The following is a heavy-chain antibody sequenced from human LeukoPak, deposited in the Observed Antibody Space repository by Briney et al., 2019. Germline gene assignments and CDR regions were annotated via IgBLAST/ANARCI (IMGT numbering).Heavy chain of an antibody. CDR1: GYIFSDYY. J-gene: IGHJ4*02. Sequence: GGSLRLSCAASGYIFSDYYMHWVRQAPGQGLEWLGWINPKSGAADYAQQFRGRVTMTRDTSINTDYMEMKRVTSDDTAVYYCARGAEAETSPLDFWGQGTLVIVS. V-gene: IGHV1-2*02. CDR3: ARGAEAETSPLDF. CDR2: INPKSGAA. D-gene: IGHD6-13*01.